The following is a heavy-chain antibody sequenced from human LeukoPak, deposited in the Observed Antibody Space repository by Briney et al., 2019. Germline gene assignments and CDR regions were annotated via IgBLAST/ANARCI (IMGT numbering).Heavy chain of an antibody. CDR3: ARGYSSSYRIDY. D-gene: IGHD6-6*01. J-gene: IGHJ4*02. V-gene: IGHV3-74*01. Sequence: QPGGSLRLSCAASGFTFSNYWMHWVRQAPGKGLVWVSHINTDGSSTTYADSVKGRFTISRDNAKNTLYLQMNSLSAEDTAVYYCARGYSSSYRIDYWSQGTLVTVSS. CDR2: INTDGSST. CDR1: GFTFSNYW.